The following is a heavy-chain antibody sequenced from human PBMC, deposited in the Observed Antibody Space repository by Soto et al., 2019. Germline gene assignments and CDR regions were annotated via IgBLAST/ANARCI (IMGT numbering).Heavy chain of an antibody. CDR3: AHPRGYGVFDAYDF. Sequence: GGSLRLSCAASGFTFSTYAMSWVRQAPGKGLEWVSAISAGGGSTYYADSVNGRFTISRDNPITMLYLEMNTLRAEDTAVYYCAHPRGYGVFDAYDFWGQGAMVTVSS. J-gene: IGHJ3*01. V-gene: IGHV3-23*01. CDR1: GFTFSTYA. D-gene: IGHD4-17*01. CDR2: ISAGGGST.